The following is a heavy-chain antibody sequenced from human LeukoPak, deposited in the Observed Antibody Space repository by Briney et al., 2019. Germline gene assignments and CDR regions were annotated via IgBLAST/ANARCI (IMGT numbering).Heavy chain of an antibody. CDR2: ISNDGSVK. Sequence: PGGSLRLSCAASGFTVSSNYMSWVRQAPGEGLEWVTVISNDGSVKYYADSVKGRFTISRDNSKNTLYLQMNSLRAEDTAVYFCAKVGGSGTSYYYFGMDVWGQGTTVTVSS. J-gene: IGHJ6*02. CDR3: AKVGGSGTSYYYFGMDV. D-gene: IGHD3-10*01. CDR1: GFTVSSNY. V-gene: IGHV3-30*18.